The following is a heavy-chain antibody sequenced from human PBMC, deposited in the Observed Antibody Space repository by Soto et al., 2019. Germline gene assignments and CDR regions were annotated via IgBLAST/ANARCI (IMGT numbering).Heavy chain of an antibody. Sequence: QVQLVESGGGVVQPGRSLRLSCAASGFTFSSYGMRWVRQAPGKGLEWVAVISYDGSNKYYAGSVKGRFTISRYNSKNTLYLQMNSLRAEDTAVYYCAKPHSSGYYSDAFDIWGQGTMVTVSS. CDR2: ISYDGSNK. CDR1: GFTFSSYG. V-gene: IGHV3-30*18. D-gene: IGHD3-22*01. CDR3: AKPHSSGYYSDAFDI. J-gene: IGHJ3*02.